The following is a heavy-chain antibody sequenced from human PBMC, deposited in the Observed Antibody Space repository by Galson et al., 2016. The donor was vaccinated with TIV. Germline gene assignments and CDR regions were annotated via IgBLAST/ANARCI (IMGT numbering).Heavy chain of an antibody. V-gene: IGHV5-10-1*01. CDR2: IDTRDSYT. J-gene: IGHJ5*02. CDR3: ARSVSAGSGWVDP. Sequence: QSGAEVKKPGESLRISCKTSGYSFTHYWITWVRQMPGKGLEWMGRIDTRDSYTNYSPTFEGHVTISADKSISTAYLEWPSLKASDSAIYYRARSVSAGSGWVDPWGQGTLVTVSS. CDR1: GYSFTHYW. D-gene: IGHD2-8*01.